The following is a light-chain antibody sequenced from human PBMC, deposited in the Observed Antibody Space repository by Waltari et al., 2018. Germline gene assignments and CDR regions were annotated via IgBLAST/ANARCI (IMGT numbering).Light chain of an antibody. Sequence: DVVMTQSPLSMPVTLGQTASISCRSTQRLVYSNGNTYFNCFQQRPGQSPRRLIYMVSNRDAWVPDRVSGNGSGTDFTLKISSVEAEDVGVYYCMQGTHWPFTFGGGTKLEIK. V-gene: IGKV2-30*01. J-gene: IGKJ4*01. CDR3: MQGTHWPFT. CDR2: MVS. CDR1: QRLVYSNGNTY.